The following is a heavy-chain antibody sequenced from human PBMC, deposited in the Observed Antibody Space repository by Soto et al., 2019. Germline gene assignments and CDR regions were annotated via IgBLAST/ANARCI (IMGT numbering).Heavy chain of an antibody. CDR2: IDPSDSYT. Sequence: GESLKISCKGSGYIFTSYWISWGRQMPGKGLEWMGRIDPSDSYTNYSPSFQGHVTISADKSISTAYLQWSSLKASDTAMYYCASPYSSSSPHYYYYGMDVWGQGTTVTVSS. J-gene: IGHJ6*02. CDR3: ASPYSSSSPHYYYYGMDV. D-gene: IGHD6-6*01. V-gene: IGHV5-10-1*01. CDR1: GYIFTSYW.